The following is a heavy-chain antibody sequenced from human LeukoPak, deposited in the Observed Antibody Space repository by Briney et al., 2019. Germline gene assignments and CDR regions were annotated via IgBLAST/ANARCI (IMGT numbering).Heavy chain of an antibody. CDR2: INHSGST. J-gene: IGHJ4*02. Sequence: PPETLSLTCAVYGVSFSGYYWSWIRQPPGKGLEWIAEINHSGSTNYNPSLKSRVTISVDTSKNQFSLKLSPVTAADTAVYYCARGADIVVVPAAHRLYYFDYWGQGTLVTVSS. CDR3: ARGADIVVVPAAHRLYYFDY. D-gene: IGHD2-2*01. V-gene: IGHV4-34*01. CDR1: GVSFSGYY.